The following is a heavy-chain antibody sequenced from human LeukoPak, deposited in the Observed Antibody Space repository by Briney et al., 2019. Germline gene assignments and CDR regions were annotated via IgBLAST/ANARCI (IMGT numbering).Heavy chain of an antibody. V-gene: IGHV1-8*01. CDR1: GYTFTSYD. D-gene: IGHD2-2*01. CDR3: ARSGSTLISWFDP. Sequence: ASVKVSCKASGYTFTSYDINWVRQATGQGLEWMGWMNPNSGNTGYAQKFQGRVTMTRNTSISTAYMELSSLRSEDAAVYYCARSGSTLISWFDPWGQGTLVTVSS. CDR2: MNPNSGNT. J-gene: IGHJ5*02.